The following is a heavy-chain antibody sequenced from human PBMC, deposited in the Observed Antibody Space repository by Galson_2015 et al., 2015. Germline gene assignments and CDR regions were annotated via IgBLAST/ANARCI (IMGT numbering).Heavy chain of an antibody. V-gene: IGHV1-69*08. J-gene: IGHJ4*02. CDR1: GGTFDSYT. Sequence: SVKVSCKASGGTFDSYTITWVRQAPGQGPEWMGRIVPIIDTTTYAQKFQGRVAITADKSTATAYMELRSLRLEDTAVYFCAGGVATKDGQFWGQGTLVTVSS. CDR3: AGGVATKDGQF. D-gene: IGHD5-24*01. CDR2: IVPIIDTT.